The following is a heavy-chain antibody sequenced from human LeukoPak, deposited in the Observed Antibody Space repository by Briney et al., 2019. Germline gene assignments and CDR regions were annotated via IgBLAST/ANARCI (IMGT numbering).Heavy chain of an antibody. V-gene: IGHV3-48*03. Sequence: PGGSLRLSCAASGFTFSSYEMNWVRQAPGKGLEWVSYISSSGSTIYYADSVKGRFTISRDNAKNSPYLQMNSLRAEDTAVYYCARGRSGYQNYWGQGTLVTVSS. CDR1: GFTFSSYE. CDR2: ISSSGSTI. CDR3: ARGRSGYQNY. J-gene: IGHJ4*02. D-gene: IGHD3-22*01.